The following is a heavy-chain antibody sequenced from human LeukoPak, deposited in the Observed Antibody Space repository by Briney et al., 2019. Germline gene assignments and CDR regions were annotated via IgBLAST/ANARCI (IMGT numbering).Heavy chain of an antibody. CDR2: IYYSEST. J-gene: IGHJ6*03. D-gene: IGHD1-26*01. Sequence: SETLSLTCTVSGGSISSSSYYWGWIRQPPGKGLEWIGSIYYSESTYYNPSLKSRVTISVDTSKNQFSLKLSSVTAADTAVYYCARDVTYSGSPGYYYMDVWGKGTTVTVSS. CDR1: GGSISSSSYY. V-gene: IGHV4-39*07. CDR3: ARDVTYSGSPGYYYMDV.